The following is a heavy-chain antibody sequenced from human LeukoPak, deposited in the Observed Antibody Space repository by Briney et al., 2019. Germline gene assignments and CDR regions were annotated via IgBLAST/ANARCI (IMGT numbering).Heavy chain of an antibody. Sequence: GASVKVSCKASGGTFSSYAISWVGQAPGQGLEWMGGIIPIFGTANYAQKFQGRVTITADESTSTAYMELSSLRSEDTAVYYCARSEKLLWFGELFRWGQGTLVTVSS. CDR2: IIPIFGTA. V-gene: IGHV1-69*13. J-gene: IGHJ4*02. CDR3: ARSEKLLWFGELFR. D-gene: IGHD3-10*01. CDR1: GGTFSSYA.